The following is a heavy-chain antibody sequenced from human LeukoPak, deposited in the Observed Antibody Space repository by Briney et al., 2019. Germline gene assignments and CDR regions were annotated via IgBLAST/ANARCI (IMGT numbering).Heavy chain of an antibody. CDR2: IYYSGST. Sequence: SETLSLTCTVSGGSISSGDYYWSCIRQPPGKGLECIGYIYYSGSTYYNPSLKSRVTISVDTSKNQFSLKLSSVTAADTAVYYCARLSGEIIVVGAGIDSWGQGTLVLVSS. D-gene: IGHD3-10*01. V-gene: IGHV4-30-4*08. CDR1: GGSISSGDYY. J-gene: IGHJ4*02. CDR3: ARLSGEIIVVGAGIDS.